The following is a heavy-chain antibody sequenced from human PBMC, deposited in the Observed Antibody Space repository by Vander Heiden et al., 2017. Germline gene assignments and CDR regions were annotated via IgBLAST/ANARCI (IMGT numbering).Heavy chain of an antibody. CDR3: ARERSAYYYYGMDV. CDR1: GFTFSSYS. D-gene: IGHD3-16*01. Sequence: EVQLVESGGGLVTPGGSLRLSCAASGFTFSSYSMNWVRQAPGKGLEWVSSISSSSSYIYYADSVKGRFTISRDNAKNSLYLQMNSLRAEDTAVYYCARERSAYYYYGMDVWGQGTTVTVSS. V-gene: IGHV3-21*01. CDR2: ISSSSSYI. J-gene: IGHJ6*02.